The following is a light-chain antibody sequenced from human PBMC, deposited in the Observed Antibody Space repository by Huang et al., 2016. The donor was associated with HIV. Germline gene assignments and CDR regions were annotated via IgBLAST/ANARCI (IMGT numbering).Light chain of an antibody. CDR1: QGVSSS. J-gene: IGKJ1*01. CDR2: DAS. V-gene: IGKV3-15*01. Sequence: EIVMTQSPGTLSVSPGERATLSCRASQGVSSSLAWYQQRPGQAPRLLIYDASRRPTDIPTRFSGSGSGTEFTLTISSLQSEDFALYYCQQYNKWPTFGQGTKVEIK. CDR3: QQYNKWPT.